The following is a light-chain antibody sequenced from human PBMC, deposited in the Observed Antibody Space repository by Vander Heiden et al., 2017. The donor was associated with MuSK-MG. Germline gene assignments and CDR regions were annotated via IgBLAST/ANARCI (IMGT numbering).Light chain of an antibody. CDR1: QSVLYSPNNKNC. CDR2: WTS. CDR3: HQYDPPPLA. J-gene: IGKJ1*01. Sequence: DIVMTQSPDSLAVSLGERATINCKSSQSVLYSPNNKNCLAWYQQKPGQPPKLLISWTSTRESGVPDRFSGSGSGTDFSLTISSLQAEDVAVYYCHQYDPPPLAFGQGTKVEVK. V-gene: IGKV4-1*01.